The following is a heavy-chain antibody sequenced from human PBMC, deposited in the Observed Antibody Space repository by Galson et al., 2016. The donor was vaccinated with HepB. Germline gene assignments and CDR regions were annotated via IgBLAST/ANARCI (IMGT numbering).Heavy chain of an antibody. D-gene: IGHD6-13*01. J-gene: IGHJ4*02. CDR2: ISHSGSV. CDR1: LDTISITGYF. Sequence: TLSLTCTVSLDTISITGYFWSWIRQLPGGGLEWIGYISHSGSVYLNPSLKSRSVMSIDTSKNQFSLDVRSVTAADTAVCFCARYGSWTGFDYWGRGTLVTVSS. V-gene: IGHV4-31*03. CDR3: ARYGSWTGFDY.